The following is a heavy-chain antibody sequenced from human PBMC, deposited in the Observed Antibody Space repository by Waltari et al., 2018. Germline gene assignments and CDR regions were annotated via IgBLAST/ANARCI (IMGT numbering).Heavy chain of an antibody. V-gene: IGHV3-7*01. D-gene: IGHD2-15*01. CDR2: IKRDVSAK. Sequence: EVQLVEYGGNLDQPGGSLRLACVASGLTITNYTMMWFRQAPGKGLECVANIKRDVSAKNYMDSVRGRFTISRDNAKNSVYMQLNSLRDDDTAVYYCVRDGLIHAADYWGQGTLVSVSS. CDR3: VRDGLIHAADY. CDR1: GLTITNYT. J-gene: IGHJ4*02.